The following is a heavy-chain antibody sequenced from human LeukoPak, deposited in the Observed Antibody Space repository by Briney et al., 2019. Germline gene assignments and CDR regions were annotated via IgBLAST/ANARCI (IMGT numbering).Heavy chain of an antibody. CDR2: IRYDGTNK. V-gene: IGHV3-30*02. CDR1: GFTFSSYG. J-gene: IGHJ6*03. CDR3: ARQTRYCSSTTCSDLHYYYNYYIDV. Sequence: PGGSLRLSCAASGFTFSSYGMHWVRQAPGKGLEWVAFIRYDGTNKYYADSVKGRFTISRDNSKNTLYLQMNSLRAEDTAVYYCARQTRYCSSTTCSDLHYYYNYYIDVWGKGTTVTISS. D-gene: IGHD2-2*01.